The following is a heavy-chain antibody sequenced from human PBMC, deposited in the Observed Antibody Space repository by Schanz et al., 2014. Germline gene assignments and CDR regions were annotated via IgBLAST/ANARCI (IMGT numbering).Heavy chain of an antibody. Sequence: EVQLLESGGGLVQPGGSLRLSCAASGFTFSSYAMSWVRQAPGKGLEWVSAISGSGGSTYYADSVKGRFTISRDNSKNTVHLQMNSLRAEDTAVYYCARKMKLGVYGGKGHDSLDIWGKGTMVTVSS. D-gene: IGHD4-17*01. V-gene: IGHV3-23*01. CDR3: ARKMKLGVYGGKGHDSLDI. CDR1: GFTFSSYA. J-gene: IGHJ3*02. CDR2: ISGSGGST.